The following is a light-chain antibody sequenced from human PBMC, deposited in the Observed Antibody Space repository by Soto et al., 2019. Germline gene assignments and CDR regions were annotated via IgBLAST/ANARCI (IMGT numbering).Light chain of an antibody. Sequence: QSALTQPPSVSGSPGQSVTISCTGTSSDVGAYDRVSWYQQPTGTAPRVIIYDVSNRPAGVPDRFSGSKSGNTASLTISGLLPEDEAEYYCSSVTTWTTLVFGGGTQLTVL. CDR2: DVS. CDR3: SSVTTWTTLV. J-gene: IGLJ2*01. V-gene: IGLV2-18*02. CDR1: SSDVGAYDR.